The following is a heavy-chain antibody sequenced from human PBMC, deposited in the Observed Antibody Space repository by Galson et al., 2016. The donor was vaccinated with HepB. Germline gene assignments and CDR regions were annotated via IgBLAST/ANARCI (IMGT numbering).Heavy chain of an antibody. CDR1: GFTFSTYG. Sequence: SLRLSCAASGFTFSTYGMHWVRQAPGKGLEWVANIKEDGSEEYYVDSVKGRFTISRDNAKNSLYLQMNRLRAEDTAVYYCAKKWSYGDYSYFDYWGQGTLVIVSS. J-gene: IGHJ4*02. D-gene: IGHD4-17*01. V-gene: IGHV3-7*01. CDR2: IKEDGSEE. CDR3: AKKWSYGDYSYFDY.